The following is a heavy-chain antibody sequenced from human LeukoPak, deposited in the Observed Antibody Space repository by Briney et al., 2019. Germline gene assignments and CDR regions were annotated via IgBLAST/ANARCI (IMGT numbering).Heavy chain of an antibody. D-gene: IGHD2-2*01. CDR2: ITGSGGST. CDR1: GFSFSSYA. J-gene: IGHJ4*02. CDR3: AKMDQATYFDY. V-gene: IGHV3-23*01. Sequence: SGGSLRLSCAASGFSFSSYAMSWVRQAPGKGLEWVSAITGSGGSTYYADSVKGRFTISRDNSKNTLYLQMNSLRAEDTAVYYCAKMDQATYFDYWGQGTLVTVSS.